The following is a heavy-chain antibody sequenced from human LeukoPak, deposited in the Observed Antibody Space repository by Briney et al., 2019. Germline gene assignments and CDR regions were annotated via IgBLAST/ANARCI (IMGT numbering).Heavy chain of an antibody. CDR3: ARGDYGGTLYYGMDV. J-gene: IGHJ6*02. Sequence: ASVKVSCKASGYTFTSYDINWVRQATGQGLEWMGWINPKSGRTAYAQKFQGRVTMTTNTSISTAYMELSSLRSEDTAVDYCARGDYGGTLYYGMDVWGQGTTVTVSS. CDR2: INPKSGRT. D-gene: IGHD4-23*01. CDR1: GYTFTSYD. V-gene: IGHV1-8*01.